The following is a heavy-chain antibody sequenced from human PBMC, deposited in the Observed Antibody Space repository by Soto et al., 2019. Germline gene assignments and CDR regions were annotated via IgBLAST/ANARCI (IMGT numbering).Heavy chain of an antibody. CDR3: ARESAGSHKNNWFDP. D-gene: IGHD3-10*01. CDR2: IYYSGST. Sequence: PSVTLSVTCPVAGGSLSTYDWSWIRQPPGKGLEWIGYIYYSGSTYYNPSLKSRVTMSVDTSRNQLLLQLNSVTAADTAVYYCARESAGSHKNNWFDPWGQGTLVTVSS. CDR1: GGSLSTYD. V-gene: IGHV4-59*01. J-gene: IGHJ5*02.